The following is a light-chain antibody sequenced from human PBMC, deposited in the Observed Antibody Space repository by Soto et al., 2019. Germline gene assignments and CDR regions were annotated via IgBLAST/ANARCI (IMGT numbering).Light chain of an antibody. CDR3: QKYDTAPLT. Sequence: DIQMTQSPSTLSASVGDIVTITFRAIQSISSWLAWYQQKPGKVPKLLIYAASTLLSGVPSRFSGSGSGTDFTLTISSLQPEDVATYYCQKYDTAPLTFGQGTKVDIK. CDR1: QSISSW. CDR2: AAS. J-gene: IGKJ1*01. V-gene: IGKV1-27*01.